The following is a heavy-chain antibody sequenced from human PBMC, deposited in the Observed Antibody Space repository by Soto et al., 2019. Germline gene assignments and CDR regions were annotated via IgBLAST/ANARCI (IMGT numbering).Heavy chain of an antibody. J-gene: IGHJ4*02. D-gene: IGHD1-1*01. V-gene: IGHV4-39*01. CDR3: GRHWRETGTYAQPLDN. Sequence: SETLSLTCSVSGGSVNSRTYYWGWVRQPPGKGLEWIGSASSGGISYHNPSLKSRVTIAIDTSKNHLSLQLTSVTAADTAVYYCGRHWRETGTYAQPLDNWRQRTLVTVSS. CDR2: ASSGGIS. CDR1: GGSVNSRTYY.